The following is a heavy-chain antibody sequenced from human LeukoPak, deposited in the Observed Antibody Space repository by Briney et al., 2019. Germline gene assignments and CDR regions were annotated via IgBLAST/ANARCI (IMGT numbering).Heavy chain of an antibody. Sequence: SETLSLTCAVYGESFGGYYWSWIRQPPGKGLEWIGEINHSGSTNYNPSLKSRVTISVDTSKNQFSLKLSSVTAADTAVYYCARPTTYYYDSSGSPYHYWGQGTLVTVSS. J-gene: IGHJ4*02. CDR2: INHSGST. CDR3: ARPTTYYYDSSGSPYHY. V-gene: IGHV4-34*01. CDR1: GESFGGYY. D-gene: IGHD3-22*01.